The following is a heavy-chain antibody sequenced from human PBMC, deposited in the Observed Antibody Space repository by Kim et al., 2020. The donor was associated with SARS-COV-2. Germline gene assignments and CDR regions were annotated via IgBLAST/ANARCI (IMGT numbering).Heavy chain of an antibody. D-gene: IGHD3-3*01. J-gene: IGHJ4*02. V-gene: IGHV4-31*02. Sequence: LKSRVTISVDTSKNQFSLKLSSVTDADTAVYYCARGRITIFGVVTEFDYWGQGTLVTVSS. CDR3: ARGRITIFGVVTEFDY.